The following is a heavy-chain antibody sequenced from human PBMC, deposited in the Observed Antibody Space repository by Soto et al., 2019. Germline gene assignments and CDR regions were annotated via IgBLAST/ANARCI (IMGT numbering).Heavy chain of an antibody. V-gene: IGHV3-21*02. Sequence: EVQLVESGGGLVKPGGSLRLSCAASGFIFTSYTMNWVRRAPGKGLEWVSSISSSSTNIHYADSVKGRFTICRDNAKKSLYLQMNSLRAEDTAVYYCARGPLYYFDYWGQGTLVTVSS. J-gene: IGHJ4*02. CDR3: ARGPLYYFDY. CDR1: GFIFTSYT. CDR2: ISSSSTNI.